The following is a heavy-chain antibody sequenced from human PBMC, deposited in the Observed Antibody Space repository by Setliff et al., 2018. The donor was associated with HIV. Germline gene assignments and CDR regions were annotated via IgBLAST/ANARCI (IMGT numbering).Heavy chain of an antibody. CDR3: ARGLYSSSWYGSYWFDP. Sequence: SETLSLTCTVSGYSVNSDYLWCWIRQPPGKGLEWIGSVYHSGSTYYNPSLKGRVTTSIDTSKNQFSLKLSSVTAADTAVYYCARGLYSSSWYGSYWFDPWGQGTLVTVS. CDR1: GYSVNSDYL. J-gene: IGHJ5*02. V-gene: IGHV4-38-2*02. D-gene: IGHD6-13*01. CDR2: VYHSGST.